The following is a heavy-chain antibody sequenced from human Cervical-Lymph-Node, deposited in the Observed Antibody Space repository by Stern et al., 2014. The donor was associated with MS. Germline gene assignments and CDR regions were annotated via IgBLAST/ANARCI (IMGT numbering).Heavy chain of an antibody. CDR3: ARVAYDFWSGYYPFDY. J-gene: IGHJ4*02. CDR1: GGSISSGGYY. V-gene: IGHV4-31*03. D-gene: IGHD3-3*01. CDR2: IYCSGST. Sequence: VQLVESGPGLVKPSQTLSLTCTVSGGSISSGGYYWSWIRQHPGKGLEWIGYIYCSGSTYYNPSLKSRVTISVDTSKNQFSLKLTSVTAADTAVYYCARVAYDFWSGYYPFDYWGQGTLVTVSS.